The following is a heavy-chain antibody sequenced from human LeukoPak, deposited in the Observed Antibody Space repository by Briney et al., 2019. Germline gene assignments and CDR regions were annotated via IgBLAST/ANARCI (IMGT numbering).Heavy chain of an antibody. CDR2: IRYDGSNK. CDR3: ARDDPSMIAALHY. V-gene: IGHV3-30*02. J-gene: IGHJ4*02. D-gene: IGHD6-6*01. Sequence: PGGSLRLSCAASGFTFSSYGMHWVRQAPGKGLEWVAFIRYDGSNKYYAYSVKGRLTISRDNAKNSVYLQMSSLRAEDTAVYYCARDDPSMIAALHYWGQGTLVTVSS. CDR1: GFTFSSYG.